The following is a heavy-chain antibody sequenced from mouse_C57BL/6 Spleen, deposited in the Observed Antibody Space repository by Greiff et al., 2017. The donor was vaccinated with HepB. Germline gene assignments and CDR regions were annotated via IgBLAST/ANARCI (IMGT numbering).Heavy chain of an antibody. CDR2: ISYDGSN. D-gene: IGHD2-1*01. CDR1: GYSITSGYY. Sequence: ESGPGLVKPSQSLSLTCSVTGYSITSGYYWNWIRQFPGNKLEWMGYISYDGSNNYNPSLKNRISITRDTSKNQFFLKLNSVTTEDTATYYCARIYYGNYVDYAMDYWGQGTSVTVSS. CDR3: ARIYYGNYVDYAMDY. J-gene: IGHJ4*01. V-gene: IGHV3-6*01.